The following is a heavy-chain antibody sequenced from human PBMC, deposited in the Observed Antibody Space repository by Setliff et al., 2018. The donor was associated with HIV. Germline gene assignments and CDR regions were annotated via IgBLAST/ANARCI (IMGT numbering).Heavy chain of an antibody. D-gene: IGHD3-10*01. V-gene: IGHV1-69*13. Sequence: GASVKVSCKTSGDTFRTDAISWVRQAPGQGLEWMGGIIPLFGSPDYAQKFQDKVTITADESTSTVYLDLRGLKSDDTAVYYCATDFGTVRGVMDYYYYGMDVWGQGTTVTVSS. J-gene: IGHJ6*02. CDR1: GDTFRTDA. CDR2: IIPLFGSP. CDR3: ATDFGTVRGVMDYYYYGMDV.